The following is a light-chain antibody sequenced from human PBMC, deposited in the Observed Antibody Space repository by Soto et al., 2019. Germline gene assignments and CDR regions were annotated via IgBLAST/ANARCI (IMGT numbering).Light chain of an antibody. CDR1: SSDVGGYNY. V-gene: IGLV2-11*01. CDR2: DVT. Sequence: QSALTQPRSVSGSPGQSVTISCTGTSSDVGGYNYVSWYQQHPGKGPKLMIYDVTLRPSGVPDRFSGSKSGNTASLTISGLQAEDEADYYCCSYAGSFTWVFGGGTKVTVL. CDR3: CSYAGSFTWV. J-gene: IGLJ3*02.